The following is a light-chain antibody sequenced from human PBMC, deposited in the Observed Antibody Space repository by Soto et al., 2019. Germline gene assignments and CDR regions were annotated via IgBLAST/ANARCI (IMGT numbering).Light chain of an antibody. Sequence: EIVMTQSPATLSVSPGERATLSCRASQSVSSNLAWYQQKPGQATRLLIYGASTRANGIPARFSGSGSGTEFTLTISSLQSEDFAVYYCQQYNNWHPITFGQGTRLEIK. CDR2: GAS. CDR3: QQYNNWHPIT. V-gene: IGKV3-15*01. CDR1: QSVSSN. J-gene: IGKJ5*01.